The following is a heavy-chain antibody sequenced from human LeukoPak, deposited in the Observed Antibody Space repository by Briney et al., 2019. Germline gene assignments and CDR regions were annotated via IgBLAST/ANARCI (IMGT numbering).Heavy chain of an antibody. Sequence: SVKISCKASGGTFSSYAISWVRQAPGQGLEWMGRIIPIFGIANYAQKFQGRVTITADKSTSTAYMELSSLRSEDTAVYYCAREDLSTVATGTSGMDVWGQGTTVTVSS. J-gene: IGHJ6*02. D-gene: IGHD4-23*01. V-gene: IGHV1-69*04. CDR1: GGTFSSYA. CDR2: IIPIFGIA. CDR3: AREDLSTVATGTSGMDV.